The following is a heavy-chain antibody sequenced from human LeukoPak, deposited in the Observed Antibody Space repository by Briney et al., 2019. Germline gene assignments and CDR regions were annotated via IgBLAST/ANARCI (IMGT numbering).Heavy chain of an antibody. Sequence: GGSLRLSCAASGFTFSNAWMSWVRQAPGKGLEWVGRIKSKTDGGTTDYAAPVKGRFTISRDDSKNTLYLQMNSLKTEDTAVYCCTGSSSWYYYYGMDVWGQGTTVTVSS. J-gene: IGHJ6*02. D-gene: IGHD6-13*01. CDR2: IKSKTDGGTT. V-gene: IGHV3-15*01. CDR1: GFTFSNAW. CDR3: TGSSSWYYYYGMDV.